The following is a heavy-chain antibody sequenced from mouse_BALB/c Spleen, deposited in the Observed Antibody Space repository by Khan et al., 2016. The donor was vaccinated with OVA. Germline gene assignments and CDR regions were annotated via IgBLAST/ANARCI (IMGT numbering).Heavy chain of an antibody. D-gene: IGHD3-1*01. CDR1: GYSFTNYW. CDR2: IDPSDGES. V-gene: IGHV1S126*01. Sequence: QVRLQQSGPQLVRPGASGKISCKASGYSFTNYWMHWVKQRPGQGLEWIGMIDPSDGESILNQKFKDKATLTVDKSSSTAYMNFSSPTSEDSAVYYCARSNVRVDYWGQGTSVTVSS. J-gene: IGHJ4*01. CDR3: ARSNVRVDY.